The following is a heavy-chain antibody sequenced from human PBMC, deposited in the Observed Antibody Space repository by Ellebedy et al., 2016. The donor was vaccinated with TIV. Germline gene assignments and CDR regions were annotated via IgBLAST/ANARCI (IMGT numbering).Heavy chain of an antibody. D-gene: IGHD2-21*02. V-gene: IGHV3-23*01. CDR3: PKGQRVVTAPFDN. CDR2: VSGSGGTT. CDR1: GFTFNTHA. Sequence: PGGSLRLSCVASGFTFNTHAMNWVRQAPGKGLEWVSAVSGSGGTTYYADSVTGRFTISRDNSKNTLYLQMNSLRAEDTAVYYCPKGQRVVTAPFDNWGHGTLVTVPS. J-gene: IGHJ4*01.